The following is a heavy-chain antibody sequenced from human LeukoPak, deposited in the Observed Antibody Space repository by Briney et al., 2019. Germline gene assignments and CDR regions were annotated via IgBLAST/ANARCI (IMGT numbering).Heavy chain of an antibody. Sequence: SETLSLTCTVSGGSISGYYWSWIRQPPGKGLEWIGEINHSGSTNYNPSLKSRVTISVDTSKNQFSLKLSSVTAADTAVYYCARLELRELLPAEYFQHWGQGTLVTVSS. J-gene: IGHJ1*01. CDR1: GGSISGYY. D-gene: IGHD1-26*01. CDR3: ARLELRELLPAEYFQH. V-gene: IGHV4-34*01. CDR2: INHSGST.